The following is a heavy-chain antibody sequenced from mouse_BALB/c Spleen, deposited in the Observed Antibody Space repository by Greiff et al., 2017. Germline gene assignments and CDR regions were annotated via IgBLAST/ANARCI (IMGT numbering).Heavy chain of an antibody. J-gene: IGHJ3*01. Sequence: EVMLVESGPGLVKPSQSLSLTCTVTGYSITSDYAWNWIRQFPGNILEWMGYISYSGSTSYNPSLKSRISITRDTSKNQFFLQLNSVTTEDTATYYCARWYDMAYWGQGTLVTVSA. CDR2: ISYSGST. CDR1: GYSITSDYA. D-gene: IGHD2-3*01. V-gene: IGHV3-2*02. CDR3: ARWYDMAY.